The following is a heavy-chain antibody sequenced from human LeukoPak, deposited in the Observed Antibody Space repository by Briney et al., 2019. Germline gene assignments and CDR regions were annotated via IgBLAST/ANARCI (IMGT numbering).Heavy chain of an antibody. CDR3: ARGVGSGYTDE. D-gene: IGHD3-22*01. CDR1: RGSISSYY. V-gene: IGHV4-59*01. CDR2: IYYSGST. Sequence: SETLSLTCTVSRGSISSYYRSWIRQPPGKGLEWIGYIYYSGSTNYNPSLKSRVTISVDTSKNQFSLKLSSVTAADTAVYYCARGVGSGYTDEWGQGTLVTVSS. J-gene: IGHJ4*02.